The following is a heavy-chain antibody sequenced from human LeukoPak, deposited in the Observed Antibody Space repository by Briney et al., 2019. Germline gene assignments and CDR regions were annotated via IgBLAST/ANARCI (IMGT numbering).Heavy chain of an antibody. CDR1: GFTFSSYS. D-gene: IGHD1-26*01. V-gene: IGHV3-48*01. Sequence: GGSLILSCAASGFTFSSYSMNWVRQAPGKGLEWVSYISSSSSTIYYADSVKGRFTISRDNSKNTLYLQMNSLRAEDTAVYYCAKPQWELGGVAFDIWGQGTMVTVSS. J-gene: IGHJ3*02. CDR3: AKPQWELGGVAFDI. CDR2: ISSSSSTI.